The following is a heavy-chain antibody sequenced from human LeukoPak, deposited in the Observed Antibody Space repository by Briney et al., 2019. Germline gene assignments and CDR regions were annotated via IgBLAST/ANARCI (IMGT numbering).Heavy chain of an antibody. V-gene: IGHV3-7*01. J-gene: IGHJ4*02. CDR2: IKKDGSGT. D-gene: IGHD2-21*02. CDR3: VRDGDWFDY. CDR1: GFIFKDYW. Sequence: PGGSLRLSCSASGFIFKDYWMSWVRQAPGKGLEWVANIKKDGSGTFYVDSVKGRFTISRDNAKNSLYLQMASLRVEDTAIYYCVRDGDWFDYWGQGIPVSVSS.